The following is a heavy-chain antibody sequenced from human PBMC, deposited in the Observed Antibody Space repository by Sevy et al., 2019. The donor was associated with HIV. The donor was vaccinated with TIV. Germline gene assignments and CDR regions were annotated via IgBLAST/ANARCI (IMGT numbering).Heavy chain of an antibody. V-gene: IGHV1-8*01. CDR3: AKDRVSGTYYTGDFDY. J-gene: IGHJ4*02. CDR2: MNPNSGNT. CDR1: GYTFTSYD. Sequence: ASVKVSCKASGYTFTSYDINWVRQATGQGLEWMGWMNPNSGNTGYAQKFQGRVTMTRNTSISTAYMELSSLRSEDTAVYYCAKDRVSGTYYTGDFDYWGQGTLVTVSS. D-gene: IGHD3-10*01.